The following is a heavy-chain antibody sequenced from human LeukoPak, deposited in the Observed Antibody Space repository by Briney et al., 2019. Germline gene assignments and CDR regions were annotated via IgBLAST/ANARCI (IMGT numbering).Heavy chain of an antibody. Sequence: PEGSLRLSCAASGFTFSDYAMHWVRQAPGKGLEWVAVISKDGSDKYYPGSVRGRFTISRDNSKNTIYLQMDSLRAEDTAIYYCAKDAGYGYQQLYYFDYWGQGTLVTVSS. D-gene: IGHD2-2*01. CDR1: GFTFSDYA. CDR2: ISKDGSDK. V-gene: IGHV3-30-3*01. CDR3: AKDAGYGYQQLYYFDY. J-gene: IGHJ4*02.